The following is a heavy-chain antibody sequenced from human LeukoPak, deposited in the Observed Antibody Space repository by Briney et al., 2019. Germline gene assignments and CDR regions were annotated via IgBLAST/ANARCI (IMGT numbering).Heavy chain of an antibody. CDR3: ARDLSYGMNMPEGY. V-gene: IGHV3-21*01. Sequence: PGGSLRLSCAASGFTFSSYSMNWVRQAPGKGLEWVSSISSSSSYIYYADSVKGRFTISRDNAKSSLYLQMNSLRAEDTAVYYCARDLSYGMNMPEGYWGQGTLVTVSS. CDR2: ISSSSSYI. J-gene: IGHJ4*02. D-gene: IGHD5-18*01. CDR1: GFTFSSYS.